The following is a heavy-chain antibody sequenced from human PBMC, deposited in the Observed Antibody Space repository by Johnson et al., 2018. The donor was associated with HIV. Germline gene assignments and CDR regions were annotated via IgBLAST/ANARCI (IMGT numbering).Heavy chain of an antibody. V-gene: IGHV3-9*01. CDR2: ISWTSGSR. CDR3: AKLPYYYDSSGYSDDAFDI. CDR1: GFTFDDYA. Sequence: EVQLVESGGGLVQPGRSLRLSCAASGFTFDDYAMHWVRQAPGKGLEWVSGISWTSGSRGYADSVKGRFTISRDNAKNSLYLQMNSLRAEDTALYYCAKLPYYYDSSGYSDDAFDIWGQGTMVTVSS. J-gene: IGHJ3*02. D-gene: IGHD3-22*01.